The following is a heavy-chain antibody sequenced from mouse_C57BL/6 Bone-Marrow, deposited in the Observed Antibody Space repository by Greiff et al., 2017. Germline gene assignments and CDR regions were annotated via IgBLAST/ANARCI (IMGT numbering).Heavy chain of an antibody. D-gene: IGHD2-4*01. CDR1: GFTFSDSG. J-gene: IGHJ2*01. Sequence: EVMLAESGGGLVKPGGSLKLSCAASGFTFSDSGMHWVRQAPEKGLEWVAYISSGSSTIYYADTVKGRFTISRDNAKNTLFLQMTSLRSEDTAMYYCARRDYPFFNYWGQGTTLTVSS. CDR2: ISSGSSTI. V-gene: IGHV5-17*01. CDR3: ARRDYPFFNY.